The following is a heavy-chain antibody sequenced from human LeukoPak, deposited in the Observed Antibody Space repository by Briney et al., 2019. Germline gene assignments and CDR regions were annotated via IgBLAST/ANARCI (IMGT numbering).Heavy chain of an antibody. Sequence: GGSLRLSCAASGFTFSSYEMNWVRQAPGKGLEWVSYISSSGSTIYYADSVKGRFTISRDNAKNSLYLQMNSLRAEDTAVYYCARDLIIWGASLLGAFDIWGQGTMVTVSS. CDR2: ISSSGSTI. CDR3: ARDLIIWGASLLGAFDI. V-gene: IGHV3-48*03. J-gene: IGHJ3*02. D-gene: IGHD3-16*01. CDR1: GFTFSSYE.